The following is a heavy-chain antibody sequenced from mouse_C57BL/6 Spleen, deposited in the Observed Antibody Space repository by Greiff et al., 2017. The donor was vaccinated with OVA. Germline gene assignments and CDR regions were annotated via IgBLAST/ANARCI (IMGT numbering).Heavy chain of an antibody. Sequence: LQQSGAELVRPGASVKMSCKASGYTFTSYNMHWVKQTPTQGLEWIGAIYPGNGDTSYNQKFKGKATLTVDKSSSTAYMQLSSLTSEDSAVYFCARLEVAYWGQGTLVTVSA. CDR1: GYTFTSYN. J-gene: IGHJ3*01. CDR2: IYPGNGDT. CDR3: ARLEVAY. V-gene: IGHV1-12*01.